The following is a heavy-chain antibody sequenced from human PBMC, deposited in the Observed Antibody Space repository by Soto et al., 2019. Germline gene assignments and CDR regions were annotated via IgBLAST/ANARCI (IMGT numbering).Heavy chain of an antibody. CDR2: IIPIFGTA. CDR3: AEGLVVVISGGDYYYGMDV. D-gene: IGHD2-21*01. V-gene: IGHV1-69*13. CDR1: GGTFSSYA. J-gene: IGHJ6*02. Sequence: GASVKVSCKASGGTFSSYAISWVRQSPGQGLEWMGGIIPIFGTANYAQKFQGRVTITADESTSTAYMELSSLRSEDTAVYYCAEGLVVVISGGDYYYGMDVWGQGTTVTVYS.